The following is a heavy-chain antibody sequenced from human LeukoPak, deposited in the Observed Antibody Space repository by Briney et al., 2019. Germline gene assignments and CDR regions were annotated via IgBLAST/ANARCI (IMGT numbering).Heavy chain of an antibody. D-gene: IGHD3-22*01. V-gene: IGHV3-33*01. CDR2: IRYDGGNK. J-gene: IGHJ4*02. Sequence: GGSLRLSCAASGFAFSSYGMHWVRQAPGRGLEWVAVIRYDGGNKYYVDSVEGRFTISRDNSKNTLYLQMNSLRAEDTAVYYCARDPVDMFAYDSGGYHYYFDYWGQGTLVTVSS. CDR3: ARDPVDMFAYDSGGYHYYFDY. CDR1: GFAFSSYG.